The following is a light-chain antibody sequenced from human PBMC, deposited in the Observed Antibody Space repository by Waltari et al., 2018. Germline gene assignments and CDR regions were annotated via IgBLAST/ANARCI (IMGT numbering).Light chain of an antibody. V-gene: IGKV3-20*01. CDR3: QNHERLPAV. J-gene: IGKJ1*01. CDR2: AAS. CDR1: QSISRF. Sequence: EIVLTQSPGTLSLSPGGRATLSCRASQSISRFLAWYQQKPGQAPRLLIYAASNRATGIPDRFSGSGSGTDFSLTISRLEPEDFAVYFCQNHERLPAVFGQGTKVEIK.